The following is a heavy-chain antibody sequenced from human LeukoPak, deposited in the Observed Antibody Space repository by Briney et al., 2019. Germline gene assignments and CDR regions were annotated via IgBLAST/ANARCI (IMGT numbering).Heavy chain of an antibody. J-gene: IGHJ4*02. CDR3: ARAYYYGSGSYDY. V-gene: IGHV4-34*01. D-gene: IGHD3-10*01. CDR2: INHSGST. Sequence: PSETLSLTCAVYGGSFSGYYWSWIRQPPGKGLEWIGEINHSGSTNYHPSLKSRVTTSVDTSKNQFSLKLSSVTAADTAVYYCARAYYYGSGSYDYWGQGTLVTVSS. CDR1: GGSFSGYY.